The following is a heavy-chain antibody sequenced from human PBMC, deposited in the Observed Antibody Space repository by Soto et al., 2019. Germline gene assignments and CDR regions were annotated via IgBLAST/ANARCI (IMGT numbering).Heavy chain of an antibody. CDR3: ALSGYQHLAQFDY. J-gene: IGHJ4*02. D-gene: IGHD3-22*01. CDR2: IYHSGST. CDR1: GGSISSGGYS. Sequence: QLQLQESGSGLVKPSQTLSLTCAVSGGSISSGGYSWSWIRQPPGKGLEWIGYIYHSGSTYYNPSLKSRVXXSXDXXKNQFSLKLSSVTAADTAVYYCALSGYQHLAQFDYWGQGTLVTVSS. V-gene: IGHV4-30-2*01.